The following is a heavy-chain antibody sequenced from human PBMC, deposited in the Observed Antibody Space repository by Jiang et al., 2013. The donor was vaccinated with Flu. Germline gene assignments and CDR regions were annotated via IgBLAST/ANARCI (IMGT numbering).Heavy chain of an antibody. CDR1: GDSVSSNRAA. CDR2: TYYRSKWYN. V-gene: IGHV6-1*01. D-gene: IGHD6-19*01. Sequence: QTLSLTCAISGDSVSSNRAAWNWIRQSPMRGLEWLGRTYYRSKWYNDYAVSVESRITIKSDTFKNQFSLHLNSVTPEDTAIYYCARGVAVGDTAPFNWFDPWGQGALVTVSS. CDR3: ARGVAVGDTAPFNWFDP. J-gene: IGHJ5*02.